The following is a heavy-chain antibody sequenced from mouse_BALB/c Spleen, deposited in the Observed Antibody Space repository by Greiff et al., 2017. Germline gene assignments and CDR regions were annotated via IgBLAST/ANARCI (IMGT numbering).Heavy chain of an antibody. CDR1: GFSITSDYV. Sequence: EVQLQESGPGLVKPSQSLSLTCTVTGFSITSDYVWNCIRQFPGNILEWMGYISYSGSTCDNPSLKSRISITRDTSKNQFFLQLNSVTTEDTATYYCARWGVGSSSYYFDYWGQGTTLTVSS. V-gene: IGHV3-2*02. CDR3: ARWGVGSSSYYFDY. J-gene: IGHJ2*01. D-gene: IGHD1-1*01. CDR2: ISYSGST.